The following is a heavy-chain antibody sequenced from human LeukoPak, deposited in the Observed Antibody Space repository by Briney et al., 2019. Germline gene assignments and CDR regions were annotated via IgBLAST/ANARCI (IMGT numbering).Heavy chain of an antibody. V-gene: IGHV4-30-4*01. CDR3: ARVDPGEGLVTSDY. J-gene: IGHJ4*02. D-gene: IGHD3/OR15-3a*01. CDR1: GGSISSGDYY. Sequence: SQTLSLTCTVSGGSISSGDYYWSWIRQPPGKGLEWIGYIYYSGSTYYNASLKSRVTISVDTSKNQFSLKLSSVTAADTAVYYCARVDPGEGLVTSDYWGQGTLVTVSS. CDR2: IYYSGST.